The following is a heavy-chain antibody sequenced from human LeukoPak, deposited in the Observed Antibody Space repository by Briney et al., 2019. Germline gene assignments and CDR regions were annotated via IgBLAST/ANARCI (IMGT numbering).Heavy chain of an antibody. V-gene: IGHV4-59*01. D-gene: IGHD6-19*01. CDR2: IYYSGST. CDR3: ARGYSSGWYGGLRY. J-gene: IGHJ4*02. CDR1: GGSISSYY. Sequence: SETLSLTCTVSGGSISSYYWSWIRQPPGKGLEWIGYIYYSGSTNYNPSLKSRVTISVDTSKNQFSLKQSSVTAADTAVYYCARGYSSGWYGGLRYWGQGTLVTVSS.